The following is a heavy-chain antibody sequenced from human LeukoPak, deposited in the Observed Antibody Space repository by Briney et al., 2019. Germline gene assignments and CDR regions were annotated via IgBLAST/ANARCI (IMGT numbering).Heavy chain of an antibody. CDR3: AREEYAFDI. J-gene: IGHJ3*02. V-gene: IGHV4-30-2*01. Sequence: SETLSLTCAVSGVSISSGGYYWSCIGPPPGKGLEWIGYIYHSGSTYYNPSLKSRVTISVDRSKNQFSLKLSSVTAADTAVYYCAREEYAFDIWGQGTMVTVSS. D-gene: IGHD3-10*01. CDR2: IYHSGST. CDR1: GVSISSGGYY.